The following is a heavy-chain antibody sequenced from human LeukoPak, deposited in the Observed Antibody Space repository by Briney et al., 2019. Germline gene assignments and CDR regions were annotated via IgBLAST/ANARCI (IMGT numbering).Heavy chain of an antibody. Sequence: SETLSLTCTVSGGSISSYYWSWIRQPPGKGLEWIGYIHYSGNTNYNPSLKSRVTISLVTSKNQFSLKLSSVTAADTAVYYCAVTWNADRTFAPWGQGILVTVS. V-gene: IGHV4-59*12. CDR3: AVTWNADRTFAP. J-gene: IGHJ5*02. CDR1: GGSISSYY. D-gene: IGHD1-1*01. CDR2: IHYSGNT.